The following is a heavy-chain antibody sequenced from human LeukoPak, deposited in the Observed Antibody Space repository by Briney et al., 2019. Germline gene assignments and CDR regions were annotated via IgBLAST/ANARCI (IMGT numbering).Heavy chain of an antibody. Sequence: PSETLSLTCTVSGGSISSYYWSWIRQPPGKGLEWIGYIYYSGGTNYNPSLKSRVTISVDTSKNQFSLKLSSVTAADTAVYYCARGHIVATGYYMDVWGKGTTVTVSS. CDR2: IYYSGGT. J-gene: IGHJ6*03. CDR1: GGSISSYY. V-gene: IGHV4-59*01. D-gene: IGHD5-12*01. CDR3: ARGHIVATGYYMDV.